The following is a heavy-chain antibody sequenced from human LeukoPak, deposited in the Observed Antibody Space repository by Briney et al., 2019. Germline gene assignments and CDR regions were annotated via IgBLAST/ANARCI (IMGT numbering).Heavy chain of an antibody. V-gene: IGHV4-59*08. CDR1: RGSISSDY. D-gene: IGHD3-10*01. J-gene: IGHJ4*02. Sequence: NPSETLSLTCTVSRGSISSDYWQWIRQPPGKGLEWIGYIYNSGSNNYNPSLKSRVTISIDTSKNQFSLKLTSVTAADTAVYYCATRGYWGQGTLVTVSS. CDR3: ATRGY. CDR2: IYNSGSN.